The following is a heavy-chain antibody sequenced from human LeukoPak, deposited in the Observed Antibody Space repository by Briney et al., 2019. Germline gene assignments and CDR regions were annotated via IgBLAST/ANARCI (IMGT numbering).Heavy chain of an antibody. J-gene: IGHJ4*02. CDR3: AREGHPAITMVRGVIGY. Sequence: ASVKVSCKASGYTFTSYYMHWVRQAPGQGLEWMGIINPSGGGTSYAQKFQGRVTMTRDTSTSTVYMELSSLRSEDTAVYYCAREGHPAITMVRGVIGYWGQGTLVTVSS. V-gene: IGHV1-46*01. CDR1: GYTFTSYY. CDR2: INPSGGGT. D-gene: IGHD3-10*01.